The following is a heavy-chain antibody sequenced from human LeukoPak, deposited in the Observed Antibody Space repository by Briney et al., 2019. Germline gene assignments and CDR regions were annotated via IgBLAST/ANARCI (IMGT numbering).Heavy chain of an antibody. J-gene: IGHJ5*01. Sequence: PGGSLRLSSAVSGFTFNNYAMSWVRQAPGKGLEWVSDIGDSGGNTHYADSVKGRFTISRDNSKNTLYLQMNSLRAEDTAIYYRARIGHGLYQTFDSWGHGTLITVSS. CDR1: GFTFNNYA. D-gene: IGHD2-2*01. V-gene: IGHV3-23*01. CDR2: IGDSGGNT. CDR3: ARIGHGLYQTFDS.